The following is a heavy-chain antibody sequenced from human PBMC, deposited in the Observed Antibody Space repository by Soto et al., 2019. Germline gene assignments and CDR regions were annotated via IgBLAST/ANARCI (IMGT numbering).Heavy chain of an antibody. D-gene: IGHD2-8*01. CDR1: GFTFSNHG. J-gene: IGHJ4*02. CDR3: ARLITEDGADY. V-gene: IGHV3-23*01. CDR2: IGGGGVDT. Sequence: EVQLLEFGGGLVQPGGSLRLSCTASGFTFSNHGMSWVRQAPGKGLQWVSSIGGGGVDTYYADSVKGRFTISRDNSKNTLSLQMNSLRAEDTAVYYCARLITEDGADYWGQGTLVTVSS.